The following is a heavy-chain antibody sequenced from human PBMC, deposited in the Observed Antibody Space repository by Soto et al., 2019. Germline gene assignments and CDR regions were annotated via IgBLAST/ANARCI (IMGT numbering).Heavy chain of an antibody. V-gene: IGHV3-30*18. CDR3: AKEMDRIQLLPTGFDY. J-gene: IGHJ4*02. D-gene: IGHD5-18*01. CDR1: GFTFSSYG. CDR2: ISYDGSNK. Sequence: ESGGGVVQPGRSLRLSCAASGFTFSSYGMHWVRQAPGKGLEWVAVISYDGSNKYYADSVKGRFTISRDNSKNTLYLQMNSLRAEDTAVYYCAKEMDRIQLLPTGFDYWGQGTLVTVSS.